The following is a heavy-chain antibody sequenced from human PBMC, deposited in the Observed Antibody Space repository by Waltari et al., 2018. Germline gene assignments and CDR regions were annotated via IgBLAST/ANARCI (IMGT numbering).Heavy chain of an antibody. V-gene: IGHV4-59*01. CDR3: ASGVAAAGNIYAFDI. J-gene: IGHJ3*02. Sequence: QVQLQESGPGLVKPSETLSLTCTVSGGSISSYYWSWIRQPPGKGLAWIGYIYYSGSTNYNPSLKSRVTISVDTSKNQFSLKLSSVTAADTAVYYCASGVAAAGNIYAFDIWGQGTMVTVSS. D-gene: IGHD6-13*01. CDR2: IYYSGST. CDR1: GGSISSYY.